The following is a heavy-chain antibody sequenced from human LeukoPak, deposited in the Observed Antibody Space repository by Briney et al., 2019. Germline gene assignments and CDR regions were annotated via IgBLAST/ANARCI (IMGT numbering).Heavy chain of an antibody. CDR2: IYYSGST. CDR3: ARETARVYNWFDP. D-gene: IGHD6-6*01. V-gene: IGHV4-31*11. Sequence: PSETLSLTCAVYGGSFSGYYWSWIRQHPGKGLEWIGYIYYSGSTYYNPSLKSRVTISVDTSKNQFSLKLSSVTAADTAVYYCARETARVYNWFDPWGQGTLVTVSS. CDR1: GGSFSGYY. J-gene: IGHJ5*02.